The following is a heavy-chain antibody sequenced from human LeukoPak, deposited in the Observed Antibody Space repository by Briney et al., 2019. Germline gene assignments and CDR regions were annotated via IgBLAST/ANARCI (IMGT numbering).Heavy chain of an antibody. CDR1: GFTVSSNY. J-gene: IGHJ6*02. CDR3: ARDPRWNYYYGMDV. CDR2: IYSGGST. Sequence: GGSLRLSCAASGFTVSSNYMSWVRQAPGKGLEWVSVIYSGGSTYYADSVKGRFTISRDNSKNTLYLQMNSLRAEDTAVYYCARDPRWNYYYGMDVWGQGTTVTVSS. D-gene: IGHD5-24*01. V-gene: IGHV3-53*01.